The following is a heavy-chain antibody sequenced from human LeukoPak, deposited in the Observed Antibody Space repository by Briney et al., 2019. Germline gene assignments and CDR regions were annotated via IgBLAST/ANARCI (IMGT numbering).Heavy chain of an antibody. J-gene: IGHJ3*02. D-gene: IGHD2-2*01. Sequence: GGSLRLSCAASGFTFSSYSMNWVRQAPGKGLEWVSSISSSSSYIYYADSVKGRFTISRDNAKNSLYLQMNSLRAEDTAVYYCARDAIPVAILHAFDIWGQGTMVTVSS. CDR3: ARDAIPVAILHAFDI. V-gene: IGHV3-21*01. CDR1: GFTFSSYS. CDR2: ISSSSSYI.